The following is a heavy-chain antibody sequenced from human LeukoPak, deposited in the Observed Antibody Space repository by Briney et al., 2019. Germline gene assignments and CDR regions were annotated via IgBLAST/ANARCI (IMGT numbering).Heavy chain of an antibody. J-gene: IGHJ3*02. CDR2: LSYDGSNK. CDR3: VKRTVGAGFDI. D-gene: IGHD4-11*01. CDR1: GFTFRNYA. Sequence: GGSLRLSCAASGFTFRNYAMHWVRQAPGKGLEWVAVLSYDGSNKHYADSVKGRFTISRDNSKNTLYLQMNSLRAEDTAVHYCVKRTVGAGFDIWGQGTMVTVSS. V-gene: IGHV3-30-3*02.